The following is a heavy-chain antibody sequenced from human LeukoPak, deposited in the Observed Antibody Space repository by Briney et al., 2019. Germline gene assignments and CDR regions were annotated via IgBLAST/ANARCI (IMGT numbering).Heavy chain of an antibody. Sequence: GGTLRLSCAASGFTFSTYSMNWVRQAPGKGLEWVSSISSSSSYIYYADSVKGRFTISRDNAKNSLYLQMNSLRAEDTAVYYCARVPYSSGWYSVSGAFDIWGQGTMVTVSS. CDR1: GFTFSTYS. CDR3: ARVPYSSGWYSVSGAFDI. D-gene: IGHD6-19*01. CDR2: ISSSSSYI. V-gene: IGHV3-21*01. J-gene: IGHJ3*02.